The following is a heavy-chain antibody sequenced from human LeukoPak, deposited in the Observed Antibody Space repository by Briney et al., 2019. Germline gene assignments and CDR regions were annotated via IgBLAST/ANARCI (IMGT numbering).Heavy chain of an antibody. J-gene: IGHJ3*02. D-gene: IGHD6-13*01. CDR3: AKDSRWPIDAFDI. CDR1: DFTFRTYP. CDR2: ISVSGAT. Sequence: HPGGSLRLSCVASDFTFRTYPMSWIRQAPGKGLEWVSAISVSGATFYADSVKGRFTISRDNSKNTLYLQMNSLRAEDTAVYYCAKDSRWPIDAFDIWGQGTLVTVSS. V-gene: IGHV3-23*01.